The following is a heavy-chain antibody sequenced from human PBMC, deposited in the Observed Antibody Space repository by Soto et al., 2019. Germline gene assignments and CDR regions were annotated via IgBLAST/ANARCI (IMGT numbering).Heavy chain of an antibody. Sequence: SVKVSCKASGGTFSSYAISWVRQAPGQGLEWMGGIIPIFGTANYAQRFQGRVTITADESTSTAYMELSSLRSEDTAVYYCARGIVVVVAATDYYYYGMDVWGQGTTVTVS. V-gene: IGHV1-69*13. CDR3: ARGIVVVVAATDYYYYGMDV. CDR2: IIPIFGTA. D-gene: IGHD2-15*01. CDR1: GGTFSSYA. J-gene: IGHJ6*02.